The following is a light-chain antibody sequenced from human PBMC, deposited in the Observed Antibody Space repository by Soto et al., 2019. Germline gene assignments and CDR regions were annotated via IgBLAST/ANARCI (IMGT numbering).Light chain of an antibody. CDR2: GAS. CDR1: QSVSSNS. Sequence: ENVLTQSPGTLSLSPGERATLSCRAGQSVSSNSLAWYQHKPGQAPRLLIYGASSRATGIPDRFSGSGSGTDFTLTISRLEPEDFAVYYCQQYVTSPWAFGQGTKVDIK. CDR3: QQYVTSPWA. V-gene: IGKV3-20*01. J-gene: IGKJ1*01.